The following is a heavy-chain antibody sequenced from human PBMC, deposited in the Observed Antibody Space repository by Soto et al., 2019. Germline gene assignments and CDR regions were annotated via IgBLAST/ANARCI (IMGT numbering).Heavy chain of an antibody. J-gene: IGHJ4*02. V-gene: IGHV3-23*01. D-gene: IGHD3-22*01. CDR3: AKDRQFRSYYESAGHYND. Sequence: EVQLLESGGGLVQPGGSLRLTCVGSGFTFRNQDMRWVRQAPGEGLEWVSGISGRGGMTYYADSGKGRFTISRDNSKNTLYLQMNNLRANDTAVYYCAKDRQFRSYYESAGHYNDWGQGTLVTVSS. CDR1: GFTFRNQD. CDR2: ISGRGGMT.